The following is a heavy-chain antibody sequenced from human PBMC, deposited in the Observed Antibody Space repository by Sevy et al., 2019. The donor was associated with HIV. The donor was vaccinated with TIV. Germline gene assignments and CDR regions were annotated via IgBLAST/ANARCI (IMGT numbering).Heavy chain of an antibody. V-gene: IGHV3-53*01. CDR1: GFTVSGVH. CDR2: IYDGGST. D-gene: IGHD6-13*01. CDR3: ARWYFKMDV. J-gene: IGHJ6*02. Sequence: GGSLRLSCSASGFTVSGVHMTWVRQASGKGLEWVSVIYDGGSTYYADSVKGRFIISRDNSKNTLYLQMNSLRVEDTDVYYCARWYFKMDVWGPGTTVTVSS.